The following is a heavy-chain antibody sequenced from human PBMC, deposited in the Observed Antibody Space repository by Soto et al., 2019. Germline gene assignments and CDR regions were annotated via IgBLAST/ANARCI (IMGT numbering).Heavy chain of an antibody. D-gene: IGHD1-7*01. Sequence: EVQLVESGGDLVQPGGSLRLSCAASGFTFSDHYIDWVRQAPGKGLEWVGRSRDKGNSYSTDYAASVKSRFTISRDASKNSLYLQMNSLKTEDTALYYCARSITGTTSFDYWGQGTLVTVSS. V-gene: IGHV3-72*01. CDR3: ARSITGTTSFDY. J-gene: IGHJ4*02. CDR1: GFTFSDHY. CDR2: SRDKGNSYST.